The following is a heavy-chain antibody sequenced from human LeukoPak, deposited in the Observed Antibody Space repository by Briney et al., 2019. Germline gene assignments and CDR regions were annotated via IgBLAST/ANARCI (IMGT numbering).Heavy chain of an antibody. CDR2: ISAYNGNT. CDR1: GYTFTSYG. V-gene: IGHV1-18*01. Sequence: ASVKVSCKASGYTFTSYGISWVRQAPGQGLEWMGWISAYNGNTNYAQKFQGRVTMTRDTSTSTVYMELSSLRSEDTAVYYCARAYYDSSGPRDYWGQGTLVTVSS. J-gene: IGHJ4*02. CDR3: ARAYYDSSGPRDY. D-gene: IGHD3-22*01.